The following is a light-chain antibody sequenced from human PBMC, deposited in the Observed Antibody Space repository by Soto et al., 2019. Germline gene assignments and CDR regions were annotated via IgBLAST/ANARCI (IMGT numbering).Light chain of an antibody. Sequence: DIQMTQSPSSLSASVGDRVTITCQASQDISNYLNWYQQKPGKAPKLLIYDASNLETGVPSRLSGKAPETHFTLTNSSLQPEDIATYYCPQYDKLPLTFGPWTKEHTK. CDR3: PQYDKLPLT. CDR2: DAS. J-gene: IGKJ3*01. CDR1: QDISNY. V-gene: IGKV1-33*01.